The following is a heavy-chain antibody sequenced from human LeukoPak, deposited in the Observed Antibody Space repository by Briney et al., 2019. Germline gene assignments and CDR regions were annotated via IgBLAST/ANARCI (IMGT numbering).Heavy chain of an antibody. D-gene: IGHD3-22*01. V-gene: IGHV4-39*01. CDR3: ARVGGITMIVVEKQAERWFDP. Sequence: PSETLSLTCTVSGGSISSSSYYWGWIRQPPGKGLEWIGSIYYSGSTYYNPSLKSRVTISVDTSKNQFSLKLSSVTAADTAVYYCARVGGITMIVVEKQAERWFDPWGQGTLVTVSS. CDR2: IYYSGST. J-gene: IGHJ5*02. CDR1: GGSISSSSYY.